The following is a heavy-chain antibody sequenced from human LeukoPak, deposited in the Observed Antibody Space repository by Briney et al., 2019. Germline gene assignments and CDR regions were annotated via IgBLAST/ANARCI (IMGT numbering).Heavy chain of an antibody. J-gene: IGHJ4*02. CDR1: GFTFSNAW. V-gene: IGHV3-15*01. CDR3: TTDGEGYCSGGSCYPSFDY. Sequence: GGSLRLSCAASGFTFSNAWMSWVRQAPGKGLEWVGRIKNKTDGGTTDYAAPVKGRFTTSRDDSKNTLYLQMNSLKTEDTAVYYCTTDGEGYCSGGSCYPSFDYWGQGTLVTVSS. D-gene: IGHD2-15*01. CDR2: IKNKTDGGTT.